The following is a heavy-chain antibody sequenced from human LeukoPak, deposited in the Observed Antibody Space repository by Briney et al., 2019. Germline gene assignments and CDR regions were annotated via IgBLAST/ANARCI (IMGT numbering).Heavy chain of an antibody. Sequence: QTGGSLRLSCVASDFTFDFYWMTWVRQAPGKGLEWLANILPDGSQKYYVDSVKGRFTISRGNPKNSLYLQINNLRAEDTAVYYCGRLAHNAWYAIDFWGQGTLVTVSS. CDR3: GRLAHNAWYAIDF. CDR1: DFTFDFYW. CDR2: ILPDGSQK. V-gene: IGHV3-7*01. D-gene: IGHD2-2*01. J-gene: IGHJ4*02.